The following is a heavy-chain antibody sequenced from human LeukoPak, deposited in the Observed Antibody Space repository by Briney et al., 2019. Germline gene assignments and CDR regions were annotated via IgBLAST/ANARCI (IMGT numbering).Heavy chain of an antibody. CDR3: ASEYSSSWYYY. CDR2: IIPIFGIA. D-gene: IGHD6-13*01. V-gene: IGHV1-69*04. J-gene: IGHJ4*02. Sequence: ASVKVSCKASGGTFSSYAISWVRQAPGKGLEWMGRIIPIFGIANYAQKFQGRVTITADKSTSTAYMELSSLRSEDTAVYYCASEYSSSWYYYWGQGTLVTVSS. CDR1: GGTFSSYA.